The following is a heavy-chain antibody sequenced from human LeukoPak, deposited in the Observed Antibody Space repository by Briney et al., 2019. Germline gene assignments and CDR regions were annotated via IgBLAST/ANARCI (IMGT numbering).Heavy chain of an antibody. CDR2: ISYDGSNK. J-gene: IGHJ4*02. Sequence: PGGSLRLSCAASGFTFSSYGMHWVRQAPGKGLEWVAVISYDGSNKYYADSVKGRFTISRDNSKNTLYLQMNSLRAEDTAVYYCARENVDTAKIDYWGQGTLVTVSS. D-gene: IGHD5-18*01. V-gene: IGHV3-30*03. CDR3: ARENVDTAKIDY. CDR1: GFTFSSYG.